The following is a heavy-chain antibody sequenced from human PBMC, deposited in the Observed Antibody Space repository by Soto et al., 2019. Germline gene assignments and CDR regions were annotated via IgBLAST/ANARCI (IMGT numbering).Heavy chain of an antibody. CDR3: AKDWDTGSPSTDDV. CDR2: IWYEGSNK. V-gene: IGHV3-33*06. Sequence: QVQLVESGGGVVQPGRSLRLSCAASGFTFSSYGMLWVRQAPGKGLVWVAVIWYEGSNKYYADSVNARFTISRDNSKNTLYLQMNSRKAEDTAVYYWAKDWDTGSPSTDDVWGQGSTVTFSS. J-gene: IGHJ6*02. CDR1: GFTFSSYG. D-gene: IGHD5-18*01.